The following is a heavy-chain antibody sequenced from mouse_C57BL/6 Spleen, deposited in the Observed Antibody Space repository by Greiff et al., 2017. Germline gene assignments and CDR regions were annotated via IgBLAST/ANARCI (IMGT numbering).Heavy chain of an antibody. J-gene: IGHJ2*01. D-gene: IGHD4-1*01. CDR2: IYPGSGST. Sequence: VQLQQSVSELVPPGASVKMSCKASGYTFTSYWITWVKQRPGQGLEWIGDIYPGSGSTNYNEKFKSKATLTVDTSSSTAYMQLSSLTSEDSAVYYCARLTGGYFDYWGQGTTLTVSS. CDR1: GYTFTSYW. CDR3: ARLTGGYFDY. V-gene: IGHV1-55*01.